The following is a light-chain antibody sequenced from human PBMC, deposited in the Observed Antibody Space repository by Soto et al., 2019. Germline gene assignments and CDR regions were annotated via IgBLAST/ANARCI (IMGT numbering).Light chain of an antibody. CDR3: QQYGGSPGT. CDR1: QSVSSSY. V-gene: IGKV3-20*01. CDR2: GAS. J-gene: IGKJ1*01. Sequence: DSVLTQSPGTLSLSRGERATLSCRASQSVSSSYFAWYQQKPGQAPRLLIFGASNRAAGIPDRFSGSGSGTDFTLTINRLEPEDFAVYYCQQYGGSPGTFGQGTKVEIK.